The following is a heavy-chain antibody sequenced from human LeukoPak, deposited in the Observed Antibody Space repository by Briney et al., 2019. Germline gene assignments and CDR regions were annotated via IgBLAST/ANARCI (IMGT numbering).Heavy chain of an antibody. CDR2: INPSGDST. D-gene: IGHD6-13*01. CDR1: GYTFTSYY. Sequence: ASVKVSCKASGYTFTSYYIHWVRQAPEQGLEWMGIINPSGDSTNYAQKFQGRVTMTRDTSTSTVYMELSSLRSEDTAVYYCTRVLAADGYFDYWGQGTLVTVSS. J-gene: IGHJ4*02. V-gene: IGHV1-46*01. CDR3: TRVLAADGYFDY.